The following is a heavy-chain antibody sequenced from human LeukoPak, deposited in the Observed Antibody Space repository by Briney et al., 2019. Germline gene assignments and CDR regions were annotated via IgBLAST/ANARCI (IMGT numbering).Heavy chain of an antibody. V-gene: IGHV3-48*01. D-gene: IGHD3-10*01. CDR2: ISSTTSPI. J-gene: IGHJ4*02. CDR1: GFTFSSYS. CDR3: VRHAASGGSGVDH. Sequence: PGGSLRLSCAASGFTFSSYSMNWVRQAPGQGLEWVSYISSTTSPIYYADSVKGGFTISRDNAKNSVYLQMNSLKTEDTAVYYCVRHAASGGSGVDHWGQGTLVTVSS.